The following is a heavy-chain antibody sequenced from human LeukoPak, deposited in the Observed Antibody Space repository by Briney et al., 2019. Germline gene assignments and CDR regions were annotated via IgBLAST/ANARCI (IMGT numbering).Heavy chain of an antibody. D-gene: IGHD6-13*01. CDR2: MNPNSGNT. Sequence: GASVKVSCTASGYIFTSYDITWVRQATGQGLEWMGWMNPNSGNTGYAQKFQGRITITTNTSISTAYMELSSLRSEDTAVYYCTRRFEQLWGYYYYMDVWGKGTTVTVSS. J-gene: IGHJ6*03. CDR3: TRRFEQLWGYYYYMDV. V-gene: IGHV1-8*03. CDR1: GYIFTSYD.